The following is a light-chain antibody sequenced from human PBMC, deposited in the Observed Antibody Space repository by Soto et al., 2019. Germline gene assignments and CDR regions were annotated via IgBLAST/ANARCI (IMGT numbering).Light chain of an antibody. CDR1: QSVSSY. CDR2: DAS. CDR3: QQRSNWPPIT. V-gene: IGKV3-11*01. Sequence: EIVLTQSPATLSLSPGERATLSCRASQSVSSYLAWYQQKPGQAPRLLIYDASTTATGIPARFSGSGSGTDLTLPISSLVPEDFAVYYCQQRSNWPPITFGQGTRLEI. J-gene: IGKJ5*01.